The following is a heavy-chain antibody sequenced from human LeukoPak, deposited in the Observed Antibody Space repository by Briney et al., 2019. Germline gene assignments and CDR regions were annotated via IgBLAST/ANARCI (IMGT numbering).Heavy chain of an antibody. V-gene: IGHV1-2*02. CDR2: TNPNSGGT. Sequence: GASVKVSCKASGYTFTGYYMHWVRQAPGQGLEWMGWTNPNSGGTNYAQKFQGRVTMTRDTSISTAYMELSRLRSDDTAVYYCARVFGVVIDAFDIWGQGTMVTVSS. CDR3: ARVFGVVIDAFDI. J-gene: IGHJ3*02. CDR1: GYTFTGYY. D-gene: IGHD3-3*01.